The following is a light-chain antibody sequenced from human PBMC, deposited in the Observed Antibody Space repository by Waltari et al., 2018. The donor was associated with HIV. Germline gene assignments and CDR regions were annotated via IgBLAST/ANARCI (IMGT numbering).Light chain of an antibody. CDR1: SSDVGDYNY. Sequence: QSALTQPRSVSGSPGQSVTISCTGTSSDVGDYNYVSWYQQHPAKAPKLMIFDVKKRPSGVPDRFAGAKSGSTAYLTISGLQAEDEADYYCCSYADDYTWVFGGGTKLTVL. J-gene: IGLJ3*02. CDR2: DVK. CDR3: CSYADDYTWV. V-gene: IGLV2-11*01.